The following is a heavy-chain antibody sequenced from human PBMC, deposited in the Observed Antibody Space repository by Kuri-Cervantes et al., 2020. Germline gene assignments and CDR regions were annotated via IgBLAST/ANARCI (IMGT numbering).Heavy chain of an antibody. V-gene: IGHV3-15*01. D-gene: IGHD3-16*01. CDR2: IKSKTDGGTT. J-gene: IGHJ6*03. CDR1: GFTFSNAW. Sequence: GESLKISCAASGFTFSNAWMSWVRQAPGKGLEWVGRIKSKTDGGTTDYAAPVKGRFTISRDDSKNTLYLQMNSLKTEDTAVYYCTTERFGDIYHYYYMDVWGKGTTVTVSS. CDR3: TTERFGDIYHYYYMDV.